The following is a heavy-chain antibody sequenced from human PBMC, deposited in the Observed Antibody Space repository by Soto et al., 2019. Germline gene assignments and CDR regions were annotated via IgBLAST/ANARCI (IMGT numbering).Heavy chain of an antibody. CDR1: GFSISTSGMG. D-gene: IGHD3-10*01. J-gene: IGHJ5*02. CDR2: IDWDDDK. V-gene: IGHV2-70*01. Sequence: SGPTLENPTLTLTLTCTFSGFSISTSGMGVSWIRQPPGKALEWLALIDWDDDKHYSTSLKTRLTISKDTSKNQVVLTMTNMDPVDTATYYCAHAYYYGSGSYYKSGWFDPWGQGTLVTVSS. CDR3: AHAYYYGSGSYYKSGWFDP.